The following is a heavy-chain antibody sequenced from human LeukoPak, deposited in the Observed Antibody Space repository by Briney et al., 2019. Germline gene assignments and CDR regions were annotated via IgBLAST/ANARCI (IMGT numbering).Heavy chain of an antibody. CDR1: GYTFSSHK. D-gene: IGHD1-26*01. V-gene: IGHV1-46*01. Sequence: ASVKVSCKASGYTFSSHKMHWVRQAPGQGPEWMGIISPSSGSRIYAQRFQGRVTLTSDTSTSTFYMELSSLRSEDTAVYQCARDTEWALGYWGQGTLVTVSS. CDR3: ARDTEWALGY. CDR2: ISPSSGSR. J-gene: IGHJ4*02.